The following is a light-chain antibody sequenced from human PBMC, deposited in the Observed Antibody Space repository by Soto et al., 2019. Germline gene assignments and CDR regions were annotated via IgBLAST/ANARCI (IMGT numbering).Light chain of an antibody. CDR2: AAS. V-gene: IGKV1-6*01. Sequence: AIQMTQSPSSLSASVGDRVTITCRASQDIRNELGWYQQRPGKAPKLLIYAASTLESGVPSRFSASGFGTDFTLTISSLRPEDFATYYCLQDYNYPRTFGQGTKVEIK. CDR1: QDIRNE. J-gene: IGKJ1*01. CDR3: LQDYNYPRT.